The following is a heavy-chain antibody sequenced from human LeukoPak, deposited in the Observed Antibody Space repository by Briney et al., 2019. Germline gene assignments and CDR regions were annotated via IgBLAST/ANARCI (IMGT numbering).Heavy chain of an antibody. J-gene: IGHJ4*02. V-gene: IGHV1-69*05. CDR2: VMAIFGGV. CDR1: RGTFDSYG. D-gene: IGHD3-22*01. CDR3: ARGELGDRSGFSFFDY. Sequence: GASVKVSCKAPRGTFDSYGISWVRQVPGQGLEWMGGVMAIFGGVKYGQKFQGRATITTDASTSTAYMELRSLTSEDTGIYYCARGELGDRSGFSFFDYWGQGTLVTVSS.